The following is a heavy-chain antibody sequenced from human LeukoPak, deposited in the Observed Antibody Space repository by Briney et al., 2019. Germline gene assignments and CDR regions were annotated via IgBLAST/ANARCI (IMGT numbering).Heavy chain of an antibody. D-gene: IGHD6-19*01. V-gene: IGHV1-3*01. CDR2: INAGNGNT. J-gene: IGHJ3*02. CDR1: GYTFTSYA. Sequence: ASVKVSCKASGYTFTSYAMHWVRQAPGQRLEWMGWINAGNGNTKYSQKFQGRVIITRDTSASTAYMELSSLRSEDTAVYYCATSSGLNRDAFDIWGQGTMVTVSS. CDR3: ATSSGLNRDAFDI.